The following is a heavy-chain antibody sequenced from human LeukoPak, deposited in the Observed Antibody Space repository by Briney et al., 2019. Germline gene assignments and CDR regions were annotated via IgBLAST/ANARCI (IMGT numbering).Heavy chain of an antibody. J-gene: IGHJ6*02. V-gene: IGHV3-21*01. CDR2: ISSSSSYT. D-gene: IGHD3-10*01. CDR1: GFTFSSYS. Sequence: GGSLRLSCAASGFTFSSYSMNWVRQAPGKGLEWVSSISSSSSYTYYADSVKGRFTISRDNAKNSLYLQMNSLRAEDTAVYYCARDNYYGSGSYYYYYGMDVWGQGTTVTVSS. CDR3: ARDNYYGSGSYYYYYGMDV.